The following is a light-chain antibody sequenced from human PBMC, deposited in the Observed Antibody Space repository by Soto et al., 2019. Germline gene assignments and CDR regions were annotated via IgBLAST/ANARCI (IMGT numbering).Light chain of an antibody. CDR1: QTISSW. V-gene: IGKV1-5*03. Sequence: IQMTQAPSTLSGSVGTRVTITCRASQTISSWLAWYQQKPWKAPKLLIYKASTLKSGVPSRFSGSGSGTEFTLTISSLQPDDFATYYCQHYNSYSEAFGQGTKVDIK. CDR2: KAS. CDR3: QHYNSYSEA. J-gene: IGKJ1*01.